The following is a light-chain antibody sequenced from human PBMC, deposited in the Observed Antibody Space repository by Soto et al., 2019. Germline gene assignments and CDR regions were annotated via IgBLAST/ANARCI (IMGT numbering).Light chain of an antibody. CDR1: QHISNY. Sequence: DVQMTQSPSSLSASVGDRVTITCQASQHISNYLNWYQQKPGKAPKLLIYGTFNLETGVPSRFSGSGSGRDITLTISSLQPEDIATYHCQQYGRLPFTFGPGTKV. V-gene: IGKV1-33*01. J-gene: IGKJ3*01. CDR2: GTF. CDR3: QQYGRLPFT.